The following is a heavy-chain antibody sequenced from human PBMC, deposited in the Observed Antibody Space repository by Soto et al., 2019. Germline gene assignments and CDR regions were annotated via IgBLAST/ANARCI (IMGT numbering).Heavy chain of an antibody. CDR3: ARDKGRHYYDSSGYYYFDY. V-gene: IGHV1-69*13. CDR1: GGTFSSYA. J-gene: IGHJ4*02. D-gene: IGHD3-22*01. Sequence: SVKVSCKASGGTFSSYAISWVRQAPGQGLEWMGGIIPIFGTANYAQKFQGRVTITADESTSTAYMELSSLRSEDTAVYYCARDKGRHYYDSSGYYYFDYWGQGNLVTVSS. CDR2: IIPIFGTA.